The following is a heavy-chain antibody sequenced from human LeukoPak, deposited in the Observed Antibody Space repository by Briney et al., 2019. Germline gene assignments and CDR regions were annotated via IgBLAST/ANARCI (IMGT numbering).Heavy chain of an antibody. CDR3: ATPLTMVRGARYYYGMDV. CDR1: GFTFSSYA. Sequence: GGSLRLSCAASGFTFSSYAMIWVRQAPGKGLEWVSAISGSGGSTYYADSVKGRFTISRDNSKNTLYLQMNSLRAEDTAVYYCATPLTMVRGARYYYGMDVWGQGTTVTVSS. V-gene: IGHV3-23*01. J-gene: IGHJ6*02. D-gene: IGHD3-10*01. CDR2: ISGSGGST.